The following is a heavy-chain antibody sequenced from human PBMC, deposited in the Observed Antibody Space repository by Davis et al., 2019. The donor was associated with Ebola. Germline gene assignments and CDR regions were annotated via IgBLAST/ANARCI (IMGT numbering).Heavy chain of an antibody. CDR3: AKGQAVRWLVSVVEGAWFDP. D-gene: IGHD6-19*01. CDR2: ISWNSGSI. V-gene: IGHV3-9*01. Sequence: GGSLRLSCAASGFTFDDYAMHWVRQAPGKGLEWVSGISWNSGSIGYADSVKGRFTISRDNAKNSLYLQMNSLRAEDTALYYCAKGQAVRWLVSVVEGAWFDPWGQGTLVTVSS. CDR1: GFTFDDYA. J-gene: IGHJ5*02.